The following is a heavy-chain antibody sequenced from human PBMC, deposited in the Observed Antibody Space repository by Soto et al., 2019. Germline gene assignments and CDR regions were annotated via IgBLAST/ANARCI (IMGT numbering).Heavy chain of an antibody. CDR2: ISAYNGNT. CDR3: ARDVYYDSSGYYHYYYGMDV. D-gene: IGHD3-22*01. V-gene: IGHV1-18*04. CDR1: GYTFTSYG. J-gene: IGHJ6*02. Sequence: QVQLVQSGAEVKKPGASVKVSCKASGYTFTSYGISWVRQAPGQGLEWMGWISAYNGNTNYAQKLQGRVTMTTDTSTNTAYMELRSLRSDDTAVYYCARDVYYDSSGYYHYYYGMDVWGQGTTVTVSS.